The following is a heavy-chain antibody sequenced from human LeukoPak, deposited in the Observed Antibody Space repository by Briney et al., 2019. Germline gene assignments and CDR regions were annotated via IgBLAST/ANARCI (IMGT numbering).Heavy chain of an antibody. CDR2: ISGSGGST. D-gene: IGHD5-12*01. J-gene: IGHJ4*02. CDR1: GFTFSSYA. Sequence: PGGSLRLSCAASGFTFSSYAMSWVRQAPGKGREWVSAISGSGGSTYYADSVKGRFTISRDNSKNTLYLQMNSLRAEDTAVYYCAKNSGYDLFPYYFDYWGQGTLVTVSS. CDR3: AKNSGYDLFPYYFDY. V-gene: IGHV3-23*01.